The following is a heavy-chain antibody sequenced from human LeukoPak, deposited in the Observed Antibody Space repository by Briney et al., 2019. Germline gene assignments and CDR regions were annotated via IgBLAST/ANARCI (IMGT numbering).Heavy chain of an antibody. Sequence: GGSLRLSCAASEFTFSRYWMHWVRQAPGKGLVWVSLINSDGSSTSYADSVKGRFTISRGNAKNTLYLQMNSLRAEDTAVYYCARNAYFLDSWGQGTLVTVST. CDR2: INSDGSST. D-gene: IGHD1-1*01. V-gene: IGHV3-74*01. J-gene: IGHJ4*02. CDR1: EFTFSRYW. CDR3: ARNAYFLDS.